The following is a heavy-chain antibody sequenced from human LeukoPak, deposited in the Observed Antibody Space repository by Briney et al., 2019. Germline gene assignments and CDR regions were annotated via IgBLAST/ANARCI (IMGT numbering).Heavy chain of an antibody. CDR2: IYYSGST. Sequence: SETLSLTCTVSGGSISSSSYYWGWIRQPPGKGLEWIGSIYYSGSTYYNPSLKSRVTISVDTSKNQFSLKLSSVTAADTAVYYCARPYHSDGYNFDAFDIWGQGTMVTVSS. D-gene: IGHD5-24*01. V-gene: IGHV4-39*01. CDR1: GGSISSSSYY. J-gene: IGHJ3*02. CDR3: ARPYHSDGYNFDAFDI.